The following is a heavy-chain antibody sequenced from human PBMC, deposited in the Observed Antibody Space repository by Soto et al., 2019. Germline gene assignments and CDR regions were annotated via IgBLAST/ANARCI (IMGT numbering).Heavy chain of an antibody. CDR3: TRETVAGVTGLDY. V-gene: IGHV3-23*01. CDR1: GFNVGAFA. D-gene: IGHD1-20*01. Sequence: GGSLRLSCAASGFNVGAFAVNWVRQAPGKGLEWVSGISVSDAFIYYADSVRGRFSISRDASENILYLQMNSLRVDDTALYYCTRETVAGVTGLDYWGPGTLVTVSS. CDR2: ISVSDAFI. J-gene: IGHJ4*02.